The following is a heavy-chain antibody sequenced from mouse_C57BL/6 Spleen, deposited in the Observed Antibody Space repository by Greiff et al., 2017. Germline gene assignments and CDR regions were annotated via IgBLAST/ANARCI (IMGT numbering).Heavy chain of an antibody. Sequence: VQLQQSGAELVKPGASVKISCKASGYTFTDYYINWVKQRPGQGLEWIGKIGPGSGSTYYNEKFKGKATLTADKSSSTAYMQLSSLTSEDSAVYFCARSIYYDGSSYSWCAYWGQGTLVTVSA. D-gene: IGHD1-1*01. CDR3: ARSIYYDGSSYSWCAY. CDR2: IGPGSGST. J-gene: IGHJ3*01. CDR1: GYTFTDYY. V-gene: IGHV1-77*01.